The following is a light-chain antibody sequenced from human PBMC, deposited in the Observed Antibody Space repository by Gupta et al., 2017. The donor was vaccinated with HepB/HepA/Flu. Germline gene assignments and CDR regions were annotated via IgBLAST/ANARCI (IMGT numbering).Light chain of an antibody. CDR2: LVS. V-gene: IGKV2-28*01. Sequence: DMVMTQSPLSLPVPPGEPASIPCRSSQGLLHSNGYNYLDWYLQKPGQSPQHLIYLVSNRASGAPDRFSGRGSGADITLKISTVEADDVGVYCCMQALQTPLTFGGGTKVEIK. CDR1: QGLLHSNGYNY. J-gene: IGKJ4*01. CDR3: MQALQTPLT.